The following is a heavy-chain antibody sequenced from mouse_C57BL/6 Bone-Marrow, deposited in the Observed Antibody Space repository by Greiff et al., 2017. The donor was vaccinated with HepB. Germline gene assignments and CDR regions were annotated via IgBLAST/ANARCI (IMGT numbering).Heavy chain of an antibody. J-gene: IGHJ4*01. CDR3: ARRLRRPHYYAMDY. CDR1: GFTFSDYG. D-gene: IGHD2-2*01. V-gene: IGHV5-17*01. CDR2: ISSGSSTI. Sequence: EVQLVESGGGLVKPGGSLKLSCAASGFTFSDYGMHWVRQAPEKGLEWVAYISSGSSTIYYADTVKGRFTIYRDNAKNTLFLQMTSLRSEDTALYYCARRLRRPHYYAMDYWGQGTSVTVSS.